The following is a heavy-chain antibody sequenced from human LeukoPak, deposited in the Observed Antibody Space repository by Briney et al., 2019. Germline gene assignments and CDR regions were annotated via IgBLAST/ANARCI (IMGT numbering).Heavy chain of an antibody. CDR3: ARGSWEDGSPLYFDC. D-gene: IGHD1-26*01. Sequence: PSETLSLTCTVSGGSISSSSYYWGWIRQPPGKGLEWIGSIYYSGSTYYNPSLKSRVTISVDTSKNQFSLKLSSVTAADTAVYYCARGSWEDGSPLYFDCWGQGTLVTVSS. CDR1: GGSISSSSYY. J-gene: IGHJ4*02. CDR2: IYYSGST. V-gene: IGHV4-39*07.